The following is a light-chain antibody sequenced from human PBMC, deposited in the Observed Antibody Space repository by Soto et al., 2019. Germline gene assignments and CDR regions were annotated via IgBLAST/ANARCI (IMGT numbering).Light chain of an antibody. CDR3: QQYDNSAWT. CDR1: QSVSSRY. Sequence: EILLTQSAGTLSLSPGERATPSCRSRQSVSSRYLAWYQQQPGQAPRLIIYGASSRATGIPDRFSGSRSGTDFTLTISRLEPEDFAVYYCQQYDNSAWTFGQGTKVDI. J-gene: IGKJ1*01. CDR2: GAS. V-gene: IGKV3-20*01.